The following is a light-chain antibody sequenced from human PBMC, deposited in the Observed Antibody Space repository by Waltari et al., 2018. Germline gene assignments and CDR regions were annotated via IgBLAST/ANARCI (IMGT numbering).Light chain of an antibody. CDR3: SSYAGTDNFV. CDR1: SRHVGASNF. J-gene: IGLJ1*01. Sequence: QSAFTPPPSASGSPGQSVTISCTGTSRHVGASNFVPWYPQHPGKAPKLMIYEVTKRPSGVPDRFAGSRSGNTASLTVSGLQAEDEADYYCSSYAGTDNFVFGAGTKVTVL. CDR2: EVT. V-gene: IGLV2-8*01.